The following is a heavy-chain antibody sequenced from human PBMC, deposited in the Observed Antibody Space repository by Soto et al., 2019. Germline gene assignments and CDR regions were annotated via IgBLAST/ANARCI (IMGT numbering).Heavy chain of an antibody. V-gene: IGHV3-23*01. CDR3: AKSIGPDSGYSHWYFDL. D-gene: IGHD2-15*01. CDR2: LSGSGVST. J-gene: IGHJ2*01. Sequence: EVQLLESGGGLVQPGGSLRLSCAASGFTFGGNAMSWVRQAPGKGLEWVSGLSGSGVSTYYAASVRGRFTISRDNWKNTQSLQMPSLRSEATAVYYSAKSIGPDSGYSHWYFDLWGRGPLATVAS. CDR1: GFTFGGNA.